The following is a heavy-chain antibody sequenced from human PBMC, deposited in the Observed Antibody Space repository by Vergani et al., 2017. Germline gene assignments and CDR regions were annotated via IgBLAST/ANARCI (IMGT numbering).Heavy chain of an antibody. CDR3: ARVKDWGSDY. Sequence: EVQLVESGGGLVQPGGSLRLSCAASGFTFSDHYMDWVRQAPGKGLEWVGRTRNKANSYTTEYAASVKGRFTISRDDSKNSLYLQMNSLKTEDTAVDYCARVKDWGSDYWGQGTLVTVSS. J-gene: IGHJ4*02. D-gene: IGHD3/OR15-3a*01. CDR1: GFTFSDHY. V-gene: IGHV3-72*01. CDR2: TRNKANSYTT.